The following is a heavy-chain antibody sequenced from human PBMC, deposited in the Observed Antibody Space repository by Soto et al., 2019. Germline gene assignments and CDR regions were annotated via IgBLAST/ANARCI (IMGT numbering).Heavy chain of an antibody. CDR3: ASIAAAGTTGWFDP. D-gene: IGHD6-13*01. V-gene: IGHV1-69*13. CDR2: IIPIFGTA. Sequence: ASVKVSCKASGGTFSSYAISWVRQAPGQGLEWMGGIIPIFGTANYAQKFQGRVTITADESTSTAYMELSSLRSEDTAVYYCASIAAAGTTGWFDPWGQGTLVTVSS. J-gene: IGHJ5*02. CDR1: GGTFSSYA.